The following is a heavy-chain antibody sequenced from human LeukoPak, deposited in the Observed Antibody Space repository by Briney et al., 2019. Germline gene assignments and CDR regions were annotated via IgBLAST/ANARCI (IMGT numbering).Heavy chain of an antibody. J-gene: IGHJ6*03. D-gene: IGHD5-12*01. Sequence: PSETLSLTCTVSGGSISSRSYYWGWIRQPPGKGLEWIGIIYYSGSTYSNPSLKSRVTISVDTSKNQFSLKLSSVTAADTAVYYCARAAATTWSPFYYYYYMDVWGKGTTVTVSS. V-gene: IGHV4-39*07. CDR1: GGSISSRSYY. CDR3: ARAAATTWSPFYYYYYMDV. CDR2: IYYSGST.